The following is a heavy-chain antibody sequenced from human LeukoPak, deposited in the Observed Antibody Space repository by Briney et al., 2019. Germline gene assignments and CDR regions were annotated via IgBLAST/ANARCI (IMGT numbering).Heavy chain of an antibody. CDR2: INPSGSNT. D-gene: IGHD2-2*01. Sequence: ASVKVSYKASGYTFTNYYMHWVRQAPGQGREWMGIINPSGSNTSYAQKFQGRVAMTRDTSTSTVYMELSSLRSEDTAVYYCARSGSSTSCPRDYWGQGTLVTVAS. V-gene: IGHV1-46*01. CDR3: ARSGSSTSCPRDY. J-gene: IGHJ4*02. CDR1: GYTFTNYY.